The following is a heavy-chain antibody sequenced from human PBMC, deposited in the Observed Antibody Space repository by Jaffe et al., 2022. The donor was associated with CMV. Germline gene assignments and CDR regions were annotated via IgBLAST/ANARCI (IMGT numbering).Heavy chain of an antibody. CDR2: ISGSGGST. CDR1: GFTFSSYA. D-gene: IGHD3-10*01. V-gene: IGHV3-23*01. Sequence: EVQLLESGGGLVQPGGSLRLSCAASGFTFSSYAMSWVRQAPGKGLEWVSAISGSGGSTYYADSVKGRFTISRDNSKNTLYLQMNSLRAEDTAVYYCARNYGSGSPYYYYYYGMDVWGQGTTVTVSS. J-gene: IGHJ6*02. CDR3: ARNYGSGSPYYYYYYGMDV.